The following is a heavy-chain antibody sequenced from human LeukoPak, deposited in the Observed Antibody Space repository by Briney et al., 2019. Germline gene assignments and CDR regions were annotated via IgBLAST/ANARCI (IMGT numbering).Heavy chain of an antibody. D-gene: IGHD3-10*01. CDR2: ISAYNGNT. CDR1: GYTFTSYG. Sequence: ASVKVSCKASGYTFTSYGITWVRQAPGQGLEWMGWISAYNGNTNYAQKLQDRVTMTTDTSTSTAYMELRSLRSDDTAVYYCARAPMGLYYYGMDVWGQGTTVTVSS. J-gene: IGHJ6*02. CDR3: ARAPMGLYYYGMDV. V-gene: IGHV1-18*01.